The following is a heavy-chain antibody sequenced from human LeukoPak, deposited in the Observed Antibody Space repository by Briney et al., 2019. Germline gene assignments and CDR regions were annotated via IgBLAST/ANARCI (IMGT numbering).Heavy chain of an antibody. V-gene: IGHV3-53*01. CDR1: GFTVSSNH. CDR2: IYSGGST. D-gene: IGHD1-1*01. CDR3: ARGPAGYN. Sequence: GGSLRLSCAASGFTVSSNHMSWVRQAPGKGLEWVSVIYSGGSTDYADSVKGRFTISRDNLKNTLYPQMNSLRAEDTAVYYCARGPAGYNWGQGTLVTFSS. J-gene: IGHJ4*02.